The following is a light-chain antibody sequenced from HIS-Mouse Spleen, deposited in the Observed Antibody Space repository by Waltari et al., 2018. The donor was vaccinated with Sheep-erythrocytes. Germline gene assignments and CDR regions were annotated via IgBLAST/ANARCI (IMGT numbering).Light chain of an antibody. CDR3: SSYTSSSTWV. CDR1: SSNIGAGYD. V-gene: IGLV1-40*01. J-gene: IGLJ3*02. Sequence: QSVLTQPPSVSGAPGQRVTISCTGSSSNIGAGYDVHWYQQLPGTAPKLLIYGNSNRPSGVPDRFSGSKSGTSASLTISGLQAEDEADYCCSSYTSSSTWVFGGGTKLTVL. CDR2: GNS.